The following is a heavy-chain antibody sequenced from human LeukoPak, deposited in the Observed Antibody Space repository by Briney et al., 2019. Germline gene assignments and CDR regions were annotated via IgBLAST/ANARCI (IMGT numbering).Heavy chain of an antibody. Sequence: GGSLRLSCAASGFTFSSYAMSWVRQAPGKGLEWVANIKQDGSEKYYVDSMKGRFTISRDNARNSLYLQMNSLRAEDTAVYYCARASGGWYNFDHWGPGTLVTVSS. CDR2: IKQDGSEK. V-gene: IGHV3-7*01. J-gene: IGHJ4*02. D-gene: IGHD6-19*01. CDR1: GFTFSSYA. CDR3: ARASGGWYNFDH.